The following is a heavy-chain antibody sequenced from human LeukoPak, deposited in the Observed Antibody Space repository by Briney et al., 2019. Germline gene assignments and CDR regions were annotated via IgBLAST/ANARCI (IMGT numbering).Heavy chain of an antibody. CDR1: GYTFTGYY. CDR2: INPNSDDT. V-gene: IGHV1-2*02. D-gene: IGHD1-1*01. J-gene: IGHJ4*02. Sequence: GASVKVSCKASGYTFTGYYMHWVRQVPGQGLEWMGWINPNSDDTNSAQKLQVRVTMTRDTSISTVYMELGRLRSDDTGVYYCATIQRLERASDYWGQGTLVTVSS. CDR3: ATIQRLERASDY.